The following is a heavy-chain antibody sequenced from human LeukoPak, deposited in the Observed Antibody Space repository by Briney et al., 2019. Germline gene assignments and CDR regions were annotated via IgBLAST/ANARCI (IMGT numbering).Heavy chain of an antibody. D-gene: IGHD3-22*01. CDR2: INWNGGST. CDR3: ARWLLLLVVVGTLDY. Sequence: PSETLSLTCAVYGGSFSGYYWSWVRHAPGKGLEWVSGINWNGGSTGYADSVKGRFTISRDNAKNSLYLQMNSLRAEDTALYHCARWLLLLVVVGTLDYWGQGTLVTVSS. V-gene: IGHV3-20*01. CDR1: GGSFSGYY. J-gene: IGHJ4*02.